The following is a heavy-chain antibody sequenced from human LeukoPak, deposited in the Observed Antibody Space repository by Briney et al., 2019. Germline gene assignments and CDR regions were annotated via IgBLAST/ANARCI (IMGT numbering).Heavy chain of an antibody. J-gene: IGHJ4*02. CDR2: INANGGYT. V-gene: IGHV3-23*01. CDR1: GFTFSTYG. CDR3: AHGAMYQLDY. Sequence: GGTLRLSCAASGFTFSTYGMGWVRQGPGKGLEWVSAINANGGYTYYADSVKGRFTISRDNPKNTLFLQMNSLRAEDTAVYYCAHGAMYQLDYWGQGTLVTVSS. D-gene: IGHD2-2*01.